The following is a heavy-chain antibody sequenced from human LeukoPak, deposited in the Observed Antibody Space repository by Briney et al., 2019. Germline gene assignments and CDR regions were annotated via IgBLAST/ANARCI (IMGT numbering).Heavy chain of an antibody. D-gene: IGHD3-10*01. J-gene: IGHJ4*02. CDR3: ARGAYYYGSGTRID. V-gene: IGHV4-30-4*08. CDR2: IYYSGST. CDR1: GFTFSSYS. Sequence: LRLSCAASGFTFSSYSMNWVRQAPGKGLEWIGYIYYSGSTYYNPSLKSRVTISVDMSKNQFSLKLSSVTAADTAVYYCARGAYYYGSGTRIDWGQGTLVTVSS.